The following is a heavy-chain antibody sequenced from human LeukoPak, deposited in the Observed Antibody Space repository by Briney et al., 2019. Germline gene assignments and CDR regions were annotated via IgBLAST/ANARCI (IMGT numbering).Heavy chain of an antibody. J-gene: IGHJ4*02. CDR2: ISGSGGST. V-gene: IGHV3-23*01. CDR3: ARHSGSWYNLDY. CDR1: GFTFSSYA. Sequence: GGSLRLSCAASGFTFSSYAMSWVRQAPGKGLEWVSAISGSGGSTYYADSVKGRFTISRDNSKNTLYLQMNSLRAEDTAVYYCARHSGSWYNLDYWGQGTLVTVSS. D-gene: IGHD6-13*01.